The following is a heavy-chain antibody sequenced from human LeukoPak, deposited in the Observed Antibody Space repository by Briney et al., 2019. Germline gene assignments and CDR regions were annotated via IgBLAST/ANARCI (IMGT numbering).Heavy chain of an antibody. V-gene: IGHV3-66*01. CDR3: ARSGFGVLYYYGMDV. Sequence: GGSLRLSCAVSGITFTTIDVSWVRQAPGKGLEWVSIIYSGDSTYYADSVKGRFTISRDNSKNTLWLQMNSLRAEDTAVYYCARSGFGVLYYYGMDVWGQGTTVTVSS. D-gene: IGHD3-10*01. CDR1: GITFTTID. CDR2: IYSGDST. J-gene: IGHJ6*02.